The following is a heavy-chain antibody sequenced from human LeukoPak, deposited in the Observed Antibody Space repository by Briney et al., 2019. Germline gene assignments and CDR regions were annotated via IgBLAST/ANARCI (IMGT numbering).Heavy chain of an antibody. CDR3: ARGRIVYSSSWQVGFYYYMDV. V-gene: IGHV4-34*01. J-gene: IGHJ6*03. Sequence: SETLSLTCAVSGGSFSGYYWSWIRQPPGKGLEWIGEINHSGSTNYNPSLKSRVTISVDTSKNQFSLKLSPVTAADTAVYYCARGRIVYSSSWQVGFYYYMDVWGKGTTVTVSS. D-gene: IGHD6-13*01. CDR2: INHSGST. CDR1: GGSFSGYY.